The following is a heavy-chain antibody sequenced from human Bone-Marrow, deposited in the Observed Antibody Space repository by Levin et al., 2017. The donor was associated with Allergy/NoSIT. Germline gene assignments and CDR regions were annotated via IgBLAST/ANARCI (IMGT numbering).Heavy chain of an antibody. CDR1: GFTLSKYA. Sequence: GGSLRLSCAASGFTLSKYAMNWVRRAPGKGLEWVSTLLSNGATTYYAASVKGRFTISRDSSKNTLYLQVTSLRDDDTAIYYCARTVVHYYSDCWGQGTLVTVPS. CDR3: ARTVVHYYSDC. D-gene: IGHD1-26*01. CDR2: LLSNGATT. J-gene: IGHJ4*02. V-gene: IGHV3-23*01.